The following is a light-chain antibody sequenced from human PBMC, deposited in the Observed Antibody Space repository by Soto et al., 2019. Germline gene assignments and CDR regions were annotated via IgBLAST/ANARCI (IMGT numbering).Light chain of an antibody. CDR2: AAS. J-gene: IGKJ1*01. CDR3: QQYNDWPRT. CDR1: QSFSSSY. V-gene: IGKV3D-15*01. Sequence: EIVLTQSPGTLSLSPGERATLSCRASQSFSSSYLAWYQQKPGQAPRLLIYAASSRATGIPDRFSGSVSGTEFTLTISSLQSEDFAVYYCQQYNDWPRTFGQGTKVDIK.